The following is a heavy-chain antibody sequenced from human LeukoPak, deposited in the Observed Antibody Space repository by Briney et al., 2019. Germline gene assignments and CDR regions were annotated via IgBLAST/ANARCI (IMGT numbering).Heavy chain of an antibody. V-gene: IGHV3-23*01. CDR3: AKSANARPTTLDY. J-gene: IGHJ4*02. Sequence: PGGSLRLSCAASGFTFSSYAMSWVRQAPGKGPEWVSAISGSGGSTYYADSVKGRFTISRDNSKNTRYLQMNSLRAEDTAVYYCAKSANARPTTLDYWGQGTLVTVSS. D-gene: IGHD5-12*01. CDR2: ISGSGGST. CDR1: GFTFSSYA.